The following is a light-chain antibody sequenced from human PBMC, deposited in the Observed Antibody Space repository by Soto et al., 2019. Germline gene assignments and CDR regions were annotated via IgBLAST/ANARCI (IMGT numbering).Light chain of an antibody. CDR2: EVS. V-gene: IGKV2D-29*02. CDR1: QSLLHITGETF. CDR3: MQSTQLPPT. J-gene: IGKJ5*01. Sequence: DVVMTQTPLSLSVAPGQPASISCKSSQSLLHITGETFLFWYLQKPGQSPQHLIYEVSTRVSGVPDRFSGSGSGTDFTLEISRVETDDVGIYYCMQSTQLPPTFGQGTRLEIE.